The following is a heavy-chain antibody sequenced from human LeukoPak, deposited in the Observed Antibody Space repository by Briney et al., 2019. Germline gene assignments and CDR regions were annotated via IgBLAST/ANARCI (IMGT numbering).Heavy chain of an antibody. Sequence: SETLSLTCTVPGDFLTASYWSWIRQPPGKGLEWIGYVYYSGSTEYKPSLRSRVTITLEMSKHQFSLNVTSVTAADTAVYYCATNTGIVFDYWGEGALVTVSS. J-gene: IGHJ4*02. CDR3: ATNTGIVFDY. V-gene: IGHV4-59*01. CDR1: GDFLTASY. CDR2: VYYSGST. D-gene: IGHD3-10*01.